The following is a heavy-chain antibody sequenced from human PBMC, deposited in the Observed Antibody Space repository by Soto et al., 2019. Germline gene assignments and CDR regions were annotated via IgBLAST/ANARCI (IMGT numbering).Heavy chain of an antibody. V-gene: IGHV3-53*01. CDR3: EGHPGGGGY. CDR2: IYSGGYT. J-gene: IGHJ4*02. Sequence: EVQLVESGGGLIQPGGSLRLSCAVSGFTVSNNYMSWVRQAPGKGLEGVSVIYSGGYTAYGDSVKGRFTISRDNSKNTLYLQIKGLRAHAPGVLFCEGHPGGGGYWGQGTLVTVSS. D-gene: IGHD3-10*01. CDR1: GFTVSNNY.